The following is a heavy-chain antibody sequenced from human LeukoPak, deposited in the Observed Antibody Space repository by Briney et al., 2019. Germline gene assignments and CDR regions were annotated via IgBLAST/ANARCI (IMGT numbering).Heavy chain of an antibody. D-gene: IGHD6-13*01. J-gene: IGHJ4*02. CDR1: GYTFTGYY. V-gene: IGHV1-2*02. CDR2: INPNSGGT. Sequence: GASVKVSCKASGYTFTGYYMHWVRQAPGQGLEWMGWINPNSGGTNYAQKFQGRVTMTRDTSISTAYMELSRLRSDDTAVYNCARGSSSSWYGGFYWGQGTLVTVSS. CDR3: ARGSSSSWYGGFY.